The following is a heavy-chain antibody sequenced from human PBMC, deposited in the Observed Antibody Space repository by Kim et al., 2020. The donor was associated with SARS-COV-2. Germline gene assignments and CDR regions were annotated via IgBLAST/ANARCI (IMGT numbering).Heavy chain of an antibody. J-gene: IGHJ6*02. CDR3: ARDPPEPYGMDV. Sequence: SETLSLTCTVSGGSISGHYWSWVRQSAGKGLEWIGRSYISGSPRYNPSLKSRVTISLDTSNNQFSLKLNSVTAADTAIYFCARDPPEPYGMDVWGQGTTVTVSS. CDR2: SYISGSP. V-gene: IGHV4-4*07. CDR1: GGSISGHY.